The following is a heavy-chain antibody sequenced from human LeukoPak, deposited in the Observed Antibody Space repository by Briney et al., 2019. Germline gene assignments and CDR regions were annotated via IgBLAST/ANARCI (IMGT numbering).Heavy chain of an antibody. D-gene: IGHD3-10*01. CDR2: IFYSGST. CDR1: GGSISSYY. V-gene: IGHV4-59*08. J-gene: IGHJ4*02. CDR3: ARQITSASGSYHFDY. Sequence: SETLSLTCTVSGGSISSYYWSWIRQPPGKGLEWIGYIFYSGSTNYIPSLKSRVTISMDTSKNQSSLKLSSVTAADTAVYYCARQITSASGSYHFDYWGQGTLVTVSS.